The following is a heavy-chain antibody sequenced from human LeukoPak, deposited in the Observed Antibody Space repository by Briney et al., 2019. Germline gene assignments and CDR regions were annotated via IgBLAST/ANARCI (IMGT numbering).Heavy chain of an antibody. D-gene: IGHD3-9*01. Sequence: GGSLRLSCAASGFTFSSYWMHWVRQAPGKGLVWVSRINSDGSSTSYADSVKGRFTISRDNAKNTLYLQMNSLRAEDTAVYYCARVQGTTYYDILTGHDAFDIWGQGTMVTVSS. J-gene: IGHJ3*02. V-gene: IGHV3-74*01. CDR3: ARVQGTTYYDILTGHDAFDI. CDR2: INSDGSST. CDR1: GFTFSSYW.